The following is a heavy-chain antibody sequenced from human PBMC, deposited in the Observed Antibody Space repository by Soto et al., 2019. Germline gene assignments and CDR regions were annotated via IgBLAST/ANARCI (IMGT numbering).Heavy chain of an antibody. J-gene: IGHJ4*02. D-gene: IGHD4-17*01. CDR1: GGSIGSGNYY. CDR2: IAYSGTT. Sequence: SETLSLTCTVSGGSIGSGNYYLSWILQPPGKGLEWMGFIAYSGTTHYSASLRSRVSISVDTSKNQFSLDLSSVTAADTAVYYCATMGTPVTGLYYFDYWGQGTLVTVS. V-gene: IGHV4-30-4*01. CDR3: ATMGTPVTGLYYFDY.